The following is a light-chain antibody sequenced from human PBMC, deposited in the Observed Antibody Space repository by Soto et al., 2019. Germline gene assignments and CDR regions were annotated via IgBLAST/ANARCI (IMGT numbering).Light chain of an antibody. Sequence: DIVMTQSPDSLAVSLGERATINCKSSQSILYSSDNKHSLAWYQQKPGQPPQLLIYWASARESGVPDRFSGSGSGTDFTLTISSLQAEDVAVYYCQQYYTTPLTFGQGTRLEIK. CDR2: WAS. CDR1: QSILYSSDNKHS. J-gene: IGKJ5*01. V-gene: IGKV4-1*01. CDR3: QQYYTTPLT.